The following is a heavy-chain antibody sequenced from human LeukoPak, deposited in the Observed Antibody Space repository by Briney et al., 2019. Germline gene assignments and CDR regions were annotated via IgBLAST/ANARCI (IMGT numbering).Heavy chain of an antibody. CDR2: IKQDGSEK. D-gene: IGHD5-24*01. V-gene: IGHV3-7*01. CDR3: ARDADLGATITGAFDI. CDR1: GFTFSRYW. Sequence: GGSLRLSCAASGFTFSRYWMSWVCQAPGKGLEWVASIKQDGSEKYYVDSVKGRFTISRDNSKNSLNLQMNSLRDEETAVYYCARDADLGATITGAFDIWGQGTMVTVSS. J-gene: IGHJ3*02.